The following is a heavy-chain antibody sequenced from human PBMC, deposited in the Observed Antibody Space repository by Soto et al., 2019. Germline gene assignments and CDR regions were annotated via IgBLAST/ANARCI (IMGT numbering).Heavy chain of an antibody. CDR1: GGSISSYY. J-gene: IGHJ6*03. D-gene: IGHD3-9*01. CDR3: ARKNILTGSYYYYMDV. V-gene: IGHV4-59*01. CDR2: IYYSGST. Sequence: SETLSLTCTVSGGSISSYYWSWIRQPPGKGLEWIGYIYYSGSTNYNPSLKSRVTISVDTSKNQFSLKLSSVTAADTAVYYCARKNILTGSYYYYMDVWGKGTTVTVSS.